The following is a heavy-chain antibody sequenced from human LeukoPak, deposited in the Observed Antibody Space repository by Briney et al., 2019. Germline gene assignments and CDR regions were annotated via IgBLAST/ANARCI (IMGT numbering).Heavy chain of an antibody. CDR3: ARETYYYDSSGEDAFDI. Sequence: GGSLRLSCAASGFTFSSYSMSWVRQAPGKGLEWVSYISSSSSIIYYADSVKGRFTISRNNAKNSLYLQMNSLRAEDTAVFYCARETYYYDSSGEDAFDIWGQGTLVTVSS. V-gene: IGHV3-48*01. D-gene: IGHD3-22*01. J-gene: IGHJ3*02. CDR1: GFTFSSYS. CDR2: ISSSSSII.